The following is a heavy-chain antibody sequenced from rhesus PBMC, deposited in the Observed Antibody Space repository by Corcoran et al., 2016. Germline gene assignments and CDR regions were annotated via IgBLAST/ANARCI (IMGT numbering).Heavy chain of an antibody. Sequence: QVQLQESGPGLVKPSETLSLTCAVSGGSISSNYWSWIRQPPGTGLEWIGYIYGSSGSTYYNPSLKSRVTISTDTSKNQFSLKLSSVTAADTAVYYCAIQGYCSSTYCSSSRFDVWGPGVLVTVSS. J-gene: IGHJ5-1*01. CDR2: IYGSSGST. CDR1: GGSISSNY. V-gene: IGHV4-160*01. CDR3: AIQGYCSSTYCSSSRFDV. D-gene: IGHD2-15*01.